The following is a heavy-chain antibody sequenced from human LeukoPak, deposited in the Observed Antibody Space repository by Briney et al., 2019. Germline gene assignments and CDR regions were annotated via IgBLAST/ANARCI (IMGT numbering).Heavy chain of an antibody. CDR1: GGSISSYY. J-gene: IGHJ3*02. D-gene: IGHD3-22*01. CDR3: ARDGRISGYYYYTDAFDI. CDR2: ICYSGST. Sequence: SETLSLTCTVSGGSISSYYWSWIRQPPGKGLEWIGYICYSGSTNYNPSLKSRVTTSVDTSKNQFSLKLSSVTAADTAVYYRARDGRISGYYYYTDAFDIWGQGTMVTVSS. V-gene: IGHV4-59*01.